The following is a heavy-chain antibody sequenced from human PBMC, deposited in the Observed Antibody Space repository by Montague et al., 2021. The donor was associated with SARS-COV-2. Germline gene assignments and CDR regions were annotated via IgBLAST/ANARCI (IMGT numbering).Heavy chain of an antibody. CDR2: IYVTGTT. J-gene: IGHJ5*02. D-gene: IGHD7-27*01. CDR1: GGSRSSASYY. Sequence: SETLSLTCTVSGGSRSSASYYYNWIRQSAGKGLEWIGHIYVTGTTDYNPSFESRVSISIDTSKDQLSLKLSSLTAADAAVYCCARGRDQLGWFDPWGQGTLVTVSS. V-gene: IGHV4-61*10. CDR3: ARGRDQLGWFDP.